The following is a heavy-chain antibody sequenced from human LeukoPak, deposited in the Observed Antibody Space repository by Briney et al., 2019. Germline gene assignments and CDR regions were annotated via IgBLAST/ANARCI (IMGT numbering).Heavy chain of an antibody. Sequence: SETLSLTCTVSGGSISSSSYYWGWIRQPPGKGLEWIGSIYYSGSTYYNPSLKSRVTISVDTSKNQFSLKLGSVTAADAAVYYCAGAVAAPNYWGQGTLVTVSS. CDR3: AGAVAAPNY. J-gene: IGHJ4*02. CDR2: IYYSGST. V-gene: IGHV4-39*07. CDR1: GGSISSSSYY. D-gene: IGHD6-13*01.